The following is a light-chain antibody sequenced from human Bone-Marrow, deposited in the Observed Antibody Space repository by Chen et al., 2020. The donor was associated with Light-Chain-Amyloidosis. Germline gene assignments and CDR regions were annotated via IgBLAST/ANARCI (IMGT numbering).Light chain of an antibody. CDR1: SGSIATNY. Sequence: NFMLTQPHSVSESPGKTVIISCTRSSGSIATNYVQRYQQRPCSSPTTVIDEDDQRPSGVPDRFSGSISRSSHSASLAISGLKTEDESDYYCQSYQGSSQGVFGGGTKLTVL. CDR3: QSYQGSSQGV. V-gene: IGLV6-57*01. CDR2: EDD. J-gene: IGLJ3*02.